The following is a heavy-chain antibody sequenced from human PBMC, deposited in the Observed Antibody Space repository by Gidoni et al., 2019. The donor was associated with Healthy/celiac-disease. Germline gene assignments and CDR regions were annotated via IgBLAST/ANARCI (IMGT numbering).Heavy chain of an antibody. J-gene: IGHJ5*02. D-gene: IGHD3-10*01. CDR2: ISSSSSTI. V-gene: IGHV3-48*01. CDR1: GFTFSSYS. Sequence: EVQLVESGGGLVQPGGSLRLSCAASGFTFSSYSMNWVRQAPGKGLEWVSYISSSSSTIYYADSVKGRFTISRDNAKNSLYLQMNSLRAEDTAVYYCARELWFGELNNWFDPWGQGTLVTVSS. CDR3: ARELWFGELNNWFDP.